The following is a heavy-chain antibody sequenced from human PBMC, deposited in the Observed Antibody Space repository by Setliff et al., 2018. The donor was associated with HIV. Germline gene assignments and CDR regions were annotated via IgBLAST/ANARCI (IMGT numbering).Heavy chain of an antibody. Sequence: GGSLRLSCAASGFSFKTYNMNWVRQAPGKGLEWVSSISSDSRYIYYADSLKGRFSISRDNAKNSLYLQMHSLRAEDTAVCYCARDPASSAYYARFDYWGPGILVTVSS. CDR1: GFSFKTYN. V-gene: IGHV3-21*01. CDR2: ISSDSRYI. CDR3: ARDPASSAYYARFDY. D-gene: IGHD3-22*01. J-gene: IGHJ4*02.